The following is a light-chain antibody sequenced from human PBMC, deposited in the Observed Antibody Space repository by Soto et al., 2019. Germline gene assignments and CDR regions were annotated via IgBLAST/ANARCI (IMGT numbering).Light chain of an antibody. J-gene: IGKJ1*01. Sequence: ILMTQSPATLSVSPGERATLSCRASQSVSNNLARYQQKPGQAPRLLIYDASTRATGIPARFSGSGSGTEFTLTISGLQSEDFAVYDCQQYNNWPPWTFGQGTKVEIK. CDR2: DAS. CDR1: QSVSNN. CDR3: QQYNNWPPWT. V-gene: IGKV3-15*01.